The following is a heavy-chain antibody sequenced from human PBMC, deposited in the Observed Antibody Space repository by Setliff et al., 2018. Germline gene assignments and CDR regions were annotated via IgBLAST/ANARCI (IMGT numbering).Heavy chain of an antibody. V-gene: IGHV4-59*01. CDR2: VYYSGLT. J-gene: IGHJ5*02. CDR3: ARGIGGYCSSMSCSNELWP. CDR1: GGSISTYY. Sequence: NPSETLSLTCTVSGGSISTYYWSWIRQPPGKGLEFIGYVYYSGLTNYDPSLKSRVTMSVDPSKNQFSLKLSSVTAADTAVYYCARGIGGYCSSMSCSNELWPWGQGTLVTAPQ. D-gene: IGHD2-2*01.